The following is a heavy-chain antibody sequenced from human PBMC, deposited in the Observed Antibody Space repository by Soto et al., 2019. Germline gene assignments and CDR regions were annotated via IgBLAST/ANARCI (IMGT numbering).Heavy chain of an antibody. CDR1: GGSFSGYY. CDR3: AREGYSSSASIDY. J-gene: IGHJ4*02. D-gene: IGHD6-6*01. Sequence: NPSETLSLTCAVYGGSFSGYYWSWIRQPPGKGLEWIGEINHSGSTNYNPSLKSRVTISVDRSKNQFSLKLSSVTAADTAVYYCAREGYSSSASIDYWGQGTLVTVSS. V-gene: IGHV4-34*01. CDR2: INHSGST.